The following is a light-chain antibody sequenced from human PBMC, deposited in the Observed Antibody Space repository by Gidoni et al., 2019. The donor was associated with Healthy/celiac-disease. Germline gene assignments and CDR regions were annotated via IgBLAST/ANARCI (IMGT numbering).Light chain of an antibody. CDR1: QDISNY. CDR3: QQYDNLPLT. V-gene: IGKV1-33*01. Sequence: DIQMTQSSSSLSASVVDRVTITCQASQDISNYVTWYQQKPGKATKLLIYDASNLETGVPSRFIGSGSVTDFTFTISSLQPEVIATYYCQQYDNLPLTFGGGTKVEIK. J-gene: IGKJ4*01. CDR2: DAS.